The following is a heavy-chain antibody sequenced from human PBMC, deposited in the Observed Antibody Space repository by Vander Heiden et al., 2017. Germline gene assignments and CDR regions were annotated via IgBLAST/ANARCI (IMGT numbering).Heavy chain of an antibody. V-gene: IGHV3-23*01. D-gene: IGHD3-16*01. CDR1: GSTFSSYA. Sequence: EVQLLESGGGLVQPGGSLRLSCAASGSTFSSYALSWVRQAAGKGRGWVSASSGSGGSTYYADSVKGRLTISRDNSKNALYLQMNSLRAEDTAVYYCAKAMGGRMGGWGMDVWGQGTTVTVSS. J-gene: IGHJ6*02. CDR2: SSGSGGST. CDR3: AKAMGGRMGGWGMDV.